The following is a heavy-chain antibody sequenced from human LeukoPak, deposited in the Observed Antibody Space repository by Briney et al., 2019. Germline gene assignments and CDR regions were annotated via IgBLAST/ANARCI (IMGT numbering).Heavy chain of an antibody. CDR3: AKDHGGSSSWYGYYYYYGMDV. Sequence: GGSLRLSCAASGFTFDDYAMHWVRQAPGKGLEWVSGISWNSGSIGYADSVKGRFTISRDNAKNSLYLQMNSLRAEDTALYYCAKDHGGSSSWYGYYYYYGMDVWGQGTTVTVSS. J-gene: IGHJ6*02. D-gene: IGHD6-13*01. V-gene: IGHV3-9*01. CDR2: ISWNSGSI. CDR1: GFTFDDYA.